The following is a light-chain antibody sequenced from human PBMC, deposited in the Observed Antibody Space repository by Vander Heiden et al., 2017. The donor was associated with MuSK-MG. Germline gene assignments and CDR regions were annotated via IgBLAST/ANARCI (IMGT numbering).Light chain of an antibody. Sequence: DIQMTQSPSSLSASVGDRVTITCRASQGISNYLAWYQQKPGKVPKLLIYAASTLQSGVKSRFSGSGSGSGTDFTLSIRSLQPEDVATYYCQQENSAPRTFGQGTRVEIK. V-gene: IGKV1-27*01. J-gene: IGKJ1*01. CDR2: AAS. CDR3: QQENSAPRT. CDR1: QGISNY.